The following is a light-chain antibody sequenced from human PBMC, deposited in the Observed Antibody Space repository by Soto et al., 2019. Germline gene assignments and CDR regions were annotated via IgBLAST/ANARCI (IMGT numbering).Light chain of an antibody. J-gene: IGLJ2*01. CDR3: SSYAGSNVV. CDR2: EVS. V-gene: IGLV2-8*01. Sequence: QSALTQPPSASGSPGQSGTISCTGTSSDVGGYNYVSWYQQHQGKAPKLMIYEVSKRPSGVPDRFSGSKSGNTASLTVSGLQAEDEADYYCSSYAGSNVVFGGGTKVPS. CDR1: SSDVGGYNY.